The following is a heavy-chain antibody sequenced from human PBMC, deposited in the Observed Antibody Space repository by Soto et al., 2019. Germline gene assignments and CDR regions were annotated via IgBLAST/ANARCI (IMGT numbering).Heavy chain of an antibody. V-gene: IGHV1-8*01. J-gene: IGHJ4*02. D-gene: IGHD2-2*01. Sequence: ASVKVSCKASGYSFTSYDLNWVRQAPGQGLEWMGWMNPNTGHTGSAQKFQGRVTLTMDTSISTAYMELSSLRSDDTAVYYCARAFLTISTSDYWGQGTLVTVSS. CDR3: ARAFLTISTSDY. CDR2: MNPNTGHT. CDR1: GYSFTSYD.